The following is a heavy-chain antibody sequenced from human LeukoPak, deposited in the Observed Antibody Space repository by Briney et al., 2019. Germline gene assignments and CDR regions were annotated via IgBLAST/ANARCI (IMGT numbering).Heavy chain of an antibody. CDR3: ARGSRLLWFGESPLDY. D-gene: IGHD3-10*01. V-gene: IGHV1-46*01. Sequence: ASVKVSCKASGYSFTSNYIHWVRQAPGQGLEWMGMIYPRDGSTSYAQKFQGRVTVTRDTSTSTVHMELSGLRSEDTAVYYCARGSRLLWFGESPLDYWGQGTLVTVSS. CDR1: GYSFTSNY. J-gene: IGHJ4*02. CDR2: IYPRDGST.